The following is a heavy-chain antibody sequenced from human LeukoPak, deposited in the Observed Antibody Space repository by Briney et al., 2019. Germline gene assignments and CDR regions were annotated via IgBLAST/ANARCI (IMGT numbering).Heavy chain of an antibody. J-gene: IGHJ4*02. CDR2: ISSSSSYI. V-gene: IGHV3-21*01. CDR3: AKNYYDSSGLFDY. CDR1: GFTFSDYY. D-gene: IGHD3-22*01. Sequence: TTGGSLRLSCAASGFTFSDYYMSWVRQAPGKGLEWVSSISSSSSYIYYADSVKGRFTISRDNAKNSLHLQMNSLRAEDTAVYYCAKNYYDSSGLFDYWGQGTLVIVSS.